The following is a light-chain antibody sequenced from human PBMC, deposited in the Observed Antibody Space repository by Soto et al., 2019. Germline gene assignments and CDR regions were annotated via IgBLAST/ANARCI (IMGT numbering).Light chain of an antibody. V-gene: IGKV1-5*01. CDR1: QSISSW. CDR2: DAS. J-gene: IGKJ5*01. Sequence: DIQMTQSPSTLSASVGDRVTITCRASQSISSWLAWYQQKPGKAPKLLIYDASSLESGVPSRFSGSGSGTEFTLTISSLQPEDFATYYCQQLNSYPMTFGQGTRLEIK. CDR3: QQLNSYPMT.